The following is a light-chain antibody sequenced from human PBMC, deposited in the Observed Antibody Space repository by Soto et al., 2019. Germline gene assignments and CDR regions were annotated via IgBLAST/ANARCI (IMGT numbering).Light chain of an antibody. CDR2: GAS. V-gene: IGKV3-15*01. J-gene: IGKJ1*01. Sequence: IEVTQSPASLSVSPGERATLSCRASQRVXSNFVWYQQKPGQAPRVLXYGASTRATGIPARLSGSGSGTEFTLTISSLQSEYFAFYYCQQYKNGPWTFGQGTKVDIK. CDR3: QQYKNGPWT. CDR1: QRVXSN.